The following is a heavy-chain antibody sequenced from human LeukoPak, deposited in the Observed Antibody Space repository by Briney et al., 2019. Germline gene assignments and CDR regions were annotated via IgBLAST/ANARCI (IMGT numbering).Heavy chain of an antibody. CDR2: IKEDGSET. CDR1: GFTFSSHW. CDR3: AKEAHHDILTGRENWYFDL. V-gene: IGHV3-7*01. Sequence: PGGSLRLSCTGSGFTFSSHWMSWVRQAPGRGLEWVANIKEDGSETYYLDSVKGRFTISRDNAKTSLYLQMNSLRAKDTAMYYCAKEAHHDILTGRENWYFDLWGRGTLVTVSS. D-gene: IGHD3-9*01. J-gene: IGHJ2*01.